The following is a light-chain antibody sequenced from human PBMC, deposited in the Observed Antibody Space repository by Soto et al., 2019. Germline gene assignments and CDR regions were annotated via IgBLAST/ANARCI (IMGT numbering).Light chain of an antibody. Sequence: VITHGRPTLSVSPGERATLSCRASQSLRSSLAWYQQKPGQAPRLLIYAASTRATAVPDRFSGSGSGTDFIFTMRRVEPEGLGVRHSQRYAGPSLRFDHGTRVDI. CDR1: QSLRSS. CDR3: QRYAGPSLR. V-gene: IGKV3-15*01. J-gene: IGKJ1*01. CDR2: AAS.